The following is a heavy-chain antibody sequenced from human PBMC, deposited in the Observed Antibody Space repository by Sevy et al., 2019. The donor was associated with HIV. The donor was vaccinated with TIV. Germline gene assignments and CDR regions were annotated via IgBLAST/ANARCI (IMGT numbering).Heavy chain of an antibody. CDR3: ARSTQVAGRSNWFDP. V-gene: IGHV1-18*01. D-gene: IGHD6-19*01. Sequence: GESLKISCKASGYTFTTYGISWVRQAPGQGLEWMGWISTYNTVRNSAQKFHDRVTMTIDTSTSTAYMELRSLGSDDTAVYYCARSTQVAGRSNWFDPWGQGTLVTVSS. CDR1: GYTFTTYG. CDR2: ISTYNTVR. J-gene: IGHJ5*02.